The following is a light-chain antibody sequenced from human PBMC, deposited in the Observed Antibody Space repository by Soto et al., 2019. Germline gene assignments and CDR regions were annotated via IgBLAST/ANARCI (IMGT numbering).Light chain of an antibody. J-gene: IGLJ2*01. V-gene: IGLV2-23*01. CDR2: EGS. Sequence: QSVLTQPASVSGSPGQSITISCTGTSSDVGSYNLVSWYQQHPGKAPKLMIYEGSKRPSGVSNRFSGSKSGNTASLTISGLKAEEEADYYCCSYAGSTPLEVFGGGTKLTVL. CDR3: CSYAGSTPLEV. CDR1: SSDVGSYNL.